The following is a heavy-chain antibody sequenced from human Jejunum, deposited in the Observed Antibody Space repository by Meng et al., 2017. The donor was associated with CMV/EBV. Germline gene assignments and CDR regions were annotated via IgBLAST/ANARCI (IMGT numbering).Heavy chain of an antibody. CDR1: NW. CDR3: AREQTTMVSPAGLGYFRVDP. CDR2: KSTTESS. D-gene: IGHD4-23*01. Sequence: NWWSWVRQSPGQGLEWLGEKSTTESSNYNSSLKSRVTVSIDTSTNQFSLKLTSVTAADTAVYYCAREQTTMVSPAGLGYFRVDPWGQGALVTVSS. J-gene: IGHJ5*02. V-gene: IGHV4-4*02.